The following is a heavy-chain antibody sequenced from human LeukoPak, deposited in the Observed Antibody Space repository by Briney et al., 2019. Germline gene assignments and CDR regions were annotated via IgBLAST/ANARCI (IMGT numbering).Heavy chain of an antibody. V-gene: IGHV3-23*01. Sequence: PGGSLRLSCAASGFTFRNYAMGWVRQAPGKGLEWVSVISAADGDNTYYADSVKGRFSISRDNSNYTLHLQMNSLRAEDTAVFYCAKSKGHYYYDSSGYCDNWGQGALVTVSS. CDR3: AKSKGHYYYDSSGYCDN. CDR2: ISAADGDNT. D-gene: IGHD3-22*01. CDR1: GFTFRNYA. J-gene: IGHJ4*02.